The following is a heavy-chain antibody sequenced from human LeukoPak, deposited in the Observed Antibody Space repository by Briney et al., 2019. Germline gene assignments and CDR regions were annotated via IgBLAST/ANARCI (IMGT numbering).Heavy chain of an antibody. J-gene: IGHJ4*02. D-gene: IGHD7-27*01. Sequence: ASVKVSCKALDYTFTDHYFHWLRQAPGQGLEWMGWIHPGRGDTNYAQKFQGRVSLTRDTSISTAYMELSRLTSDDTAVYYCARDHNWGPDYWGQGTLVSVSS. V-gene: IGHV1-2*02. CDR2: IHPGRGDT. CDR3: ARDHNWGPDY. CDR1: DYTFTDHY.